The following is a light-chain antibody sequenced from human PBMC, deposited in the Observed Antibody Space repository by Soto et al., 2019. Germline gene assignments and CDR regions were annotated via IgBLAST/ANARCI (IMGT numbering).Light chain of an antibody. CDR1: STDVGAYNY. J-gene: IGLJ3*02. CDR3: GSHAGNSNLV. V-gene: IGLV2-8*01. CDR2: VVT. Sequence: QSALTQPPSASGSPGQSVTISCTGTSTDVGAYNYVSWYQQHPGKAPKLVIYVVTKRPSGVPDRFSGSKSGNTASLTVSGLQAEDEADYYCGSHAGNSNLVFGGGTKLTVL.